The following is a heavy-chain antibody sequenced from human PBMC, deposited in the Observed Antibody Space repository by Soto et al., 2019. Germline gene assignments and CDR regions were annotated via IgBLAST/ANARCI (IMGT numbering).Heavy chain of an antibody. J-gene: IGHJ6*02. V-gene: IGHV1-46*01. Sequence: ASVKVSCKSSGYTFINYYVHWLRQAPGQGLEWMGMINPSGGRTTYPQKFQGRVTMTRDMSTSTVYVELSSLRSDDTAVFYCAREKASTSLLTHYYYAMDVWGQGTTVTVSS. CDR2: INPSGGRT. CDR3: AREKASTSLLTHYYYAMDV. CDR1: GYTFINYY.